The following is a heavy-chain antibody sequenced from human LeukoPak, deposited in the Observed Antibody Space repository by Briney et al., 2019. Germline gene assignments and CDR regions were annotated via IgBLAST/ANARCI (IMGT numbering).Heavy chain of an antibody. J-gene: IGHJ4*02. CDR2: INPNSGGT. Sequence: ASVTVSFKASGYTFTVYYTHWVRQAPGQGREGMGWINPNSGGTNYAQKFQGRVTMTRDTSTSTAYMELSRLRSDDTAVYYCAREDSSGYYYFDYWGQGTLVTVSS. D-gene: IGHD3-22*01. CDR1: GYTFTVYY. V-gene: IGHV1-2*02. CDR3: AREDSSGYYYFDY.